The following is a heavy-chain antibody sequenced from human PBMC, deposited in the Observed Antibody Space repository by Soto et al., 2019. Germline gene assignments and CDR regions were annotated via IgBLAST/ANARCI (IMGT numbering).Heavy chain of an antibody. V-gene: IGHV4-4*02. CDR3: AETTISYHDFLTGYYDRDGYSYGMAV. D-gene: IGHD3-9*01. CDR2: IFHDGTA. Sequence: PSETLSLTCAVSGVSLTSGNWWTWVRQSPQRGLEYIGEIFHDGTANYYPSFERRVAMSVDTSRNQFSLRLSSVTAADTAVYYCAETTISYHDFLTGYYDRDGYSYGMAVWGPGTTVTVSS. J-gene: IGHJ6*02. CDR1: GVSLTSGNW.